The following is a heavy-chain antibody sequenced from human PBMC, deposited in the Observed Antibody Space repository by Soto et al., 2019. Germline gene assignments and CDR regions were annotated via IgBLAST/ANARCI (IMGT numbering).Heavy chain of an antibody. CDR2: IIPIFGTA. Sequence: KISCKASGGTFSSYAISWVRQAPGQGLEWMGGIIPIFGTANYAQKFQGRVTITTDESTSTAYMELSSLRSEDTAVYYCARVVLRFFDWPQDAFDIWGQGTIVTVSS. D-gene: IGHD3-9*01. CDR3: ARVVLRFFDWPQDAFDI. CDR1: GGTFSSYA. V-gene: IGHV1-69*05. J-gene: IGHJ3*02.